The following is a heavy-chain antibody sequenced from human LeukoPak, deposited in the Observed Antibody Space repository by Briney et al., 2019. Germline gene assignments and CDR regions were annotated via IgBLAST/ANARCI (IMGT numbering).Heavy chain of an antibody. CDR1: GFTVSSNY. V-gene: IGHV3-66*01. Sequence: GGSLRLSCAASGFTVSSNYMNWVRQAPGKGLEWVSVIYSGGSTYYADSVKGRFTISRDNSKNTLYLQMNSLRAEDTAVYYCARDEATGDTAVGYWGQGTLVTVSS. D-gene: IGHD7-27*01. CDR2: IYSGGST. J-gene: IGHJ4*02. CDR3: ARDEATGDTAVGY.